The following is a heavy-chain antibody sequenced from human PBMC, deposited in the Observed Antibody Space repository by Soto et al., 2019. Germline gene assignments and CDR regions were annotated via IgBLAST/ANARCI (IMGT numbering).Heavy chain of an antibody. J-gene: IGHJ6*02. CDR3: ARDRGRYFDWLPLSLGMDF. CDR2: INAGNGNT. Sequence: ASVKVSCKASGYTFTSYAMHWVRQDPGQRLEWMGWINAGNGNTKYSQKFQCRVTITRDTSAITAYMELSSLRSEDTAVYSCARDRGRYFDWLPLSLGMDFWGQGTTVTVSS. V-gene: IGHV1-3*01. CDR1: GYTFTSYA. D-gene: IGHD3-9*01.